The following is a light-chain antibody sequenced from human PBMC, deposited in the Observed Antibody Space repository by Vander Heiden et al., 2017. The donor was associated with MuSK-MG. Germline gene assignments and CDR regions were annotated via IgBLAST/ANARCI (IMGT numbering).Light chain of an antibody. J-gene: IGKJ4*01. CDR3: QQYDNRLILS. CDR1: QNINKY. V-gene: IGKV1-33*01. Sequence: DIQMTQSPSSLSASIGDRVTISCQASQNINKYLNWYQQKPGTAPKLLIYDASNLETGVPSRFSGSGSGTDFTFTISSLQPEDIATYYCQQYDNRLILSFGGGTKVEIK. CDR2: DAS.